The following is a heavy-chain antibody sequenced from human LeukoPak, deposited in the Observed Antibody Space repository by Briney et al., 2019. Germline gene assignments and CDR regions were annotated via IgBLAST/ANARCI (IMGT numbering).Heavy chain of an antibody. Sequence: SETLSLTCTVSGGSISSSSYYWGWIRQPPGKGLEWIGEINHSGSTNYNPSLKSRVTISVDTSKNQFSLKLSSVTAADTAVYYCARIKWLPNYYFDYWGQGTLVTVSS. CDR2: INHSGST. CDR3: ARIKWLPNYYFDY. J-gene: IGHJ4*02. V-gene: IGHV4-39*07. D-gene: IGHD5-12*01. CDR1: GGSISSSSYY.